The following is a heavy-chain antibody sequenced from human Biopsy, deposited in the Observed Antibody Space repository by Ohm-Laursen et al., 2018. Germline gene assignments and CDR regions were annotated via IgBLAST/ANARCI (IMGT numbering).Heavy chain of an antibody. CDR1: GGTFSNYG. D-gene: IGHD3-9*01. CDR3: ATKLTGYFHH. V-gene: IGHV1-69*06. J-gene: IGHJ1*01. Sequence: SSVKVSCKPPGGTFSNYGVNWVRQAPGQGLEWLGGNIPILGTGNYAQKFQDRVTVAADTSTSTATMELRSLRSDDTAVYYCATKLTGYFHHWGQGTLVTVSS. CDR2: NIPILGTG.